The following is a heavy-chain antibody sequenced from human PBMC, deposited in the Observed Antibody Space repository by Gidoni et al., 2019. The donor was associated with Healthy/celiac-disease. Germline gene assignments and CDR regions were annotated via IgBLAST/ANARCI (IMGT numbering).Heavy chain of an antibody. D-gene: IGHD3-9*01. J-gene: IGHJ6*02. CDR2: IYSGGST. CDR3: ARDLGGYYDILTGPKPNYYYYGMDV. Sequence: EVQLVESGGGLIQPGFTVSSNYMSWVRQATGKGLEWVSVIYSGGSTYYADSVKGRFTISRDNSKNTLYLQMNSLRAEDTAVYYCARDLGGYYDILTGPKPNYYYYGMDVWGQGTTVTVSS. CDR1: FTVSSNY. V-gene: IGHV3-53*01.